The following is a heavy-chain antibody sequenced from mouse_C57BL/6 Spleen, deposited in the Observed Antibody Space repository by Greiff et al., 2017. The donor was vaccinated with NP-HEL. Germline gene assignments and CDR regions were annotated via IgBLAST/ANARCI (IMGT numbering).Heavy chain of an antibody. CDR1: GYTFTDYY. Sequence: EVQLHQSGPELVKPGASVKISCKASGYTFTDYYMNWVKQSHGKSLEWIGDINPNNGGTSYNQKFKGKATLTVDKSSSTAYMELRSLTSEDSAVYYCARKDYAFAYWGQGTLVTVSA. CDR2: INPNNGGT. V-gene: IGHV1-26*01. CDR3: ARKDYAFAY. J-gene: IGHJ3*01. D-gene: IGHD2-4*01.